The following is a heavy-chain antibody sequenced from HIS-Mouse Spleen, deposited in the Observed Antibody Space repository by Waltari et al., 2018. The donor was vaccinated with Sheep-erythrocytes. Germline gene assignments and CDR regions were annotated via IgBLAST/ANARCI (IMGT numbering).Heavy chain of an antibody. D-gene: IGHD1-26*01. CDR2: FIPMLGIA. CDR3: AQTGATTPHFDY. Sequence: QVQLVQSGAEVKKPGSSVKVSCKASGGTFSSYAISWVRQAPGQGLEWMGRFIPMLGIANYAQKLQGRVKITADKSTSRAYMELSSLRSEDTAVYYCAQTGATTPHFDYWGQGTLVTVSS. J-gene: IGHJ4*02. V-gene: IGHV1-69*04. CDR1: GGTFSSYA.